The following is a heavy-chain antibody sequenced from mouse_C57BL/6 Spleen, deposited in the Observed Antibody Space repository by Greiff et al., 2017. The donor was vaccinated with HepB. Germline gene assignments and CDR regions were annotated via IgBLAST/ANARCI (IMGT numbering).Heavy chain of an antibody. CDR2: IYPGDGDT. J-gene: IGHJ3*01. CDR1: GYAFSSSW. V-gene: IGHV1-82*01. Sequence: VKLQESGPELVKPGASVKISCKASGYAFSSSWMNWVKQRPGKGLEWIGRIYPGDGDTNYNGKFKGKATLTADKSSSTAYMQLSSLTSEDSAVYFCALDSSGYAWFAYWGQGTLVTVSA. CDR3: ALDSSGYAWFAY. D-gene: IGHD3-2*02.